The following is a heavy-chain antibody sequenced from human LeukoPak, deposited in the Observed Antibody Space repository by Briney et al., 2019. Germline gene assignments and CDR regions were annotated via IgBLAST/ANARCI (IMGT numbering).Heavy chain of an antibody. CDR3: ARPSRVSSSWEP. D-gene: IGHD6-13*01. CDR2: ISSSSSYI. CDR1: GFTFSRYS. J-gene: IGHJ5*02. V-gene: IGHV3-21*01. Sequence: PGGSLRLSCAASGFTFSRYSMNWVRQAPGKGLEWVSSISSSSSYIYYADSVKGRFTISRDNAKNSLYLQMNSLRAEDTAVYYCARPSRVSSSWEPWGQGTLVTVSS.